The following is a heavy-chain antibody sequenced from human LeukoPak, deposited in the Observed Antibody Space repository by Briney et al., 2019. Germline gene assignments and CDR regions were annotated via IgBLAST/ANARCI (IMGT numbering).Heavy chain of an antibody. D-gene: IGHD3-22*01. CDR3: AREWGDLYYYDSSGLFDY. J-gene: IGHJ4*02. CDR2: INPSGGST. V-gene: IGHV1-46*01. Sequence: GASVKVSCKASGYTLISYYIHWVRQAPGQGLEWMGIINPSGGSTSYAQKFQGRVTMTRDTSTSTVYMELSSLRSEDTAVYYCAREWGDLYYYDSSGLFDYWGQGTLVTVSS. CDR1: GYTLISYY.